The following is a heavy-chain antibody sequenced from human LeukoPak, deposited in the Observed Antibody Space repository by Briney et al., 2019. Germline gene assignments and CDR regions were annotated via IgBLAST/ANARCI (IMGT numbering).Heavy chain of an antibody. V-gene: IGHV3-53*01. CDR2: IYSGGST. J-gene: IGHJ3*02. CDR1: GFTVSSNY. Sequence: PGGSLRLSCAASGFTVSSNYMSWVRQAPGKGLEWVSVIYSGGSTYYADSVKGRFTISRDNSKNTLYLQMNSLRAEDTAVYYCARDGGDSSGYWSFDIWGQGTMVTVSS. CDR3: ARDGGDSSGYWSFDI. D-gene: IGHD3-22*01.